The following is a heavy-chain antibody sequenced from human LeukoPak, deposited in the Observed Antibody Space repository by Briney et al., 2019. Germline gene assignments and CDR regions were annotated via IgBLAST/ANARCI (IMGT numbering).Heavy chain of an antibody. Sequence: APVKVSCKASGYTFTSYGISWVRQAPGQGLEWMGWISAYNGNTNYAQKLQGRVTMTRDTSTSTVYMELSSLRSEDTAVYYCARGSSSWFFDYWGQGTLVTVSS. CDR3: ARGSSSWFFDY. V-gene: IGHV1-18*01. CDR2: ISAYNGNT. CDR1: GYTFTSYG. D-gene: IGHD6-13*01. J-gene: IGHJ4*02.